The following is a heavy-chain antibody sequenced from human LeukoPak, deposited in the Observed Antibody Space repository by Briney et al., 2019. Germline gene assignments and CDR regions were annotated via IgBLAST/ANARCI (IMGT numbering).Heavy chain of an antibody. CDR1: GGSISSSSYY. J-gene: IGHJ4*01. D-gene: IGHD6-19*01. V-gene: IGHV4-39*01. CDR3: ARTVGLGQHGY. CDR2: IYYSAST. Sequence: SETLSLTCTVSGGSISSSSYYCAWIRQPPWKGLEWIGSIYYSASTYYNPALKSRVTISVDTSNNQFSLKLTPLTASATPVPDCARTVGLGQHGYCGQGTLVTVSS.